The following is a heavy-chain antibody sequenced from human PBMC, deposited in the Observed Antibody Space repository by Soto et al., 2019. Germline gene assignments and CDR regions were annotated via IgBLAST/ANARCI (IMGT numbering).Heavy chain of an antibody. J-gene: IGHJ6*03. D-gene: IGHD2-2*01. V-gene: IGHV4-31*03. CDR3: ALWGTSSTILYYMDV. CDR1: GGSISSGGYY. CDR2: IYYSGST. Sequence: SETRSLTCTVSGGSISSGGYYWSWIRQHPGKGLEWIGYIYYSGSTYYNPSLKSRVTISVETCKNQFSLKLSSVTAADTAVYYCALWGTSSTILYYMDVWGKGTTVTVSS.